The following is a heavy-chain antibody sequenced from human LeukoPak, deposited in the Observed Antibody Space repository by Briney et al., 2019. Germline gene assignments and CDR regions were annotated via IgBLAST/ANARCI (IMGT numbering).Heavy chain of an antibody. Sequence: SETLSLTCAVYGGSFSGYYWSWIRQPPGKGLEWIGEINHSGGTNYNPSLKSRVTISVDTSKNQFSLKLSSVTAADTAVYYCARGFYDFWSGDAFDIWGQGTMVTVSS. CDR1: GGSFSGYY. D-gene: IGHD3-3*01. CDR3: ARGFYDFWSGDAFDI. CDR2: INHSGGT. J-gene: IGHJ3*02. V-gene: IGHV4-34*01.